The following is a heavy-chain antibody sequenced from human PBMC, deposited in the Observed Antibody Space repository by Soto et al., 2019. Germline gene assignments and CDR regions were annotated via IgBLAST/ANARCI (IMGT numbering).Heavy chain of an antibody. CDR1: GGSVSSGSYY. CDR2: IYYSGST. D-gene: IGHD2-21*02. Sequence: SETLSLTCTVSGGSVSSGSYYWSWIRQPPGKGLEWIGYIYYSGSTNYNPSLKSRVTISVDTSKNQFSLNLSSVTAADTAVYYCASAEVVTAIFAFDIWGQGTMVTVSS. CDR3: ASAEVVTAIFAFDI. V-gene: IGHV4-61*01. J-gene: IGHJ3*02.